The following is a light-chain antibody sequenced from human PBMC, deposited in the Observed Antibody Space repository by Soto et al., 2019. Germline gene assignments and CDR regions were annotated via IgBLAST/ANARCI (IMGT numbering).Light chain of an antibody. CDR1: SSDVGGYKY. Sequence: QSVLTQPASVSGSPGQSITISCTGTSSDVGGYKYVSWYQQHPGKAPKLMIYEVSNRPSGVSNRFSGSKSGNTASLTISGLQAEDEADYYCQSYDRSLSAWVFGGGTKLTVL. J-gene: IGLJ3*02. CDR2: EVS. CDR3: QSYDRSLSAWV. V-gene: IGLV2-14*01.